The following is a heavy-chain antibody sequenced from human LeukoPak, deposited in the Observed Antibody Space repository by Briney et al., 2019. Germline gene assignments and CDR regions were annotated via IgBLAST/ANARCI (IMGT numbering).Heavy chain of an antibody. V-gene: IGHV4-34*01. Sequence: SETLSLTCAVYGGSFSGYYWSWIRQPPGKGLEWIGEINHSGSTNYNPSLKSRVTISVDTSKNQFSLKLSSVTAADTAVYYCARRARYSSSWYTHYYYYMDVWGKGTTVTISS. CDR2: INHSGST. D-gene: IGHD6-13*01. J-gene: IGHJ6*03. CDR1: GGSFSGYY. CDR3: ARRARYSSSWYTHYYYYMDV.